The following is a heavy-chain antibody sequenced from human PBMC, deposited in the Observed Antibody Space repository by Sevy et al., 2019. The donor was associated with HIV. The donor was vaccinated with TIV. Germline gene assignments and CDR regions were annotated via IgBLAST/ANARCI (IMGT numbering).Heavy chain of an antibody. CDR1: GGSISTYY. D-gene: IGHD2-21*02. CDR2: IYYTGKT. V-gene: IGHV4-59*12. CDR3: ARLSRNNVVVTGVRRDGFDV. Sequence: SQTLSLTCTVSGGSISTYYWSWIRQPPGKGLQWIGYIYYTGKTNYNPSLQTPVTMSMDTSKNQLSLRLSSVTSADTAMYDCARLSRNNVVVTGVRRDGFDVWGQGTMVTVSS. J-gene: IGHJ3*01.